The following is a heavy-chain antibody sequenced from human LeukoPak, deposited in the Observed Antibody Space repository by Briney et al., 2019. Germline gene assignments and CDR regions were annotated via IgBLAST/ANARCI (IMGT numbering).Heavy chain of an antibody. J-gene: IGHJ4*02. CDR2: ISYNSGYI. D-gene: IGHD6-19*01. CDR3: SKVRGTYSSRFFFDS. Sequence: GGSLRLSCAASGFTFNDYAMHWVRQPPGKGLEWLSIISYNSGYIGYADSVKGRFTVSRDNTEDSVYLQMNSLRPEDTAIYFCSKVRGTYSSRFFFDSWGQGALVTVSS. CDR1: GFTFNDYA. V-gene: IGHV3-9*01.